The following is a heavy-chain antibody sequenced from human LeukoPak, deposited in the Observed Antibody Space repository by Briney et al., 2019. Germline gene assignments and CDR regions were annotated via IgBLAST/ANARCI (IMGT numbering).Heavy chain of an antibody. CDR1: GFTFSGSA. J-gene: IGHJ6*02. D-gene: IGHD3-16*02. V-gene: IGHV3-73*01. CDR3: TRLRYSNDWDGLDV. Sequence: PGGSLKLSCAAAGFTFSGSAMHWVRQASGKGLEWVGRIKTKADNYATAFAASVKGRFTISRDDSKNTAYLEMNSLKTEDSAVYYCTRLRYSNDWDGLDVWGQGTKVTVSS. CDR2: IKTKADNYAT.